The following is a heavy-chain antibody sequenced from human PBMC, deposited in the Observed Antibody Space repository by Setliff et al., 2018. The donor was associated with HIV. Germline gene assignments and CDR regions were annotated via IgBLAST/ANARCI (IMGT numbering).Heavy chain of an antibody. CDR1: GYIFSSYT. CDR2: IHTGTGDT. V-gene: IGHV1-3*04. J-gene: IGHJ2*01. Sequence: ASVKVSCKASGYIFSSYTMHGVRQAPGQRPEWMGWIHTGTGDTKYSQKFQGRVTITRDTSASTAYMDLNSLRAEDTAMYYCGREVVSAVWYFDHWGRGIQVTVSS. CDR3: GREVVSAVWYFDH.